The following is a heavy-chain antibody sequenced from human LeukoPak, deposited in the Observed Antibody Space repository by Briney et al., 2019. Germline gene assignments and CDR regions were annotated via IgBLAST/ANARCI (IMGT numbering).Heavy chain of an antibody. J-gene: IGHJ4*02. D-gene: IGHD4-17*01. CDR1: GFTFSSYA. CDR2: ISYDGSNK. CDR3: ARARSDYGENY. Sequence: PGGSLRLSCAASGFTFSSYAMHWVRQAPGKGLEWVAVISYDGSNKYYADSVKGRFTISRDNSKNTLYLQMNSLRAEDTAVYYCARARSDYGENYWGQGTLVTVSS. V-gene: IGHV3-30-3*01.